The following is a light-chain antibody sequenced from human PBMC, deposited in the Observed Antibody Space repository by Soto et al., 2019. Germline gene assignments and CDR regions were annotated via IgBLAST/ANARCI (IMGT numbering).Light chain of an antibody. J-gene: IGLJ2*01. CDR1: SSDVGGANY. Sequence: QSALTQPASVSGSPGQSITISCSGTSSDVGGANYVSWYQQHPGEAPKLMIYDVSYRPSGVSNRFSGSKSGNTASLTISGLQDEDEADYCCSSYTSSAPGVLFGGGTKLTVL. CDR2: DVS. CDR3: SSYTSSAPGVL. V-gene: IGLV2-14*03.